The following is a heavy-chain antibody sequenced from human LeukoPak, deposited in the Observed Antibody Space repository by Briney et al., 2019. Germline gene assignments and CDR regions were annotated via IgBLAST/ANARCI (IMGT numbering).Heavy chain of an antibody. CDR2: INPNSGGT. CDR1: GYTFTGYY. J-gene: IGHJ4*02. Sequence: AASVKVSCKASGYTFTGYYMHWVRQAPGQGLGWMGWINPNSGGTNYAQKFQGRVTMTRDTSISTAYMELSRLRSDDTAVYYCARDNYYYDSSAPDYWGQGTLVTVSS. D-gene: IGHD3-22*01. V-gene: IGHV1-2*02. CDR3: ARDNYYYDSSAPDY.